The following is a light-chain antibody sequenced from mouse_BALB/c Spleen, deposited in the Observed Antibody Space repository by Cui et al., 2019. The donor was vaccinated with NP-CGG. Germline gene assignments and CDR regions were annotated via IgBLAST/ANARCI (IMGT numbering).Light chain of an antibody. CDR2: GTN. V-gene: IGLV1*01. J-gene: IGLJ1*01. CDR1: TGAVTTSNY. CDR3: ALWYSNHWV. Sequence: QAVVTQASALLTSPGETVTLTCRSSTGAVTTSNYANWVQEKPDHLFTGLIGGTNNRAPGVPARFSGSLIGDKAALTITGAQTEDEAIYFCALWYSNHWVFGGGTKLTVL.